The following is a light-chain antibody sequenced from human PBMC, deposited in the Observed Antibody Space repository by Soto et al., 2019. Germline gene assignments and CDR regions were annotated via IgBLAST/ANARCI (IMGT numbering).Light chain of an antibody. CDR2: AAS. Sequence: AIQMTQSPSSLSASVGDRVTITCRASQGIRNDLGWYQQKPGKAPKLLIYAASILQGGVPSRFRGSGSGTDFTLTISSLQPEDFAIYYCLQDYNDPLTFGGGTEVEIK. V-gene: IGKV1-6*01. CDR1: QGIRND. CDR3: LQDYNDPLT. J-gene: IGKJ4*01.